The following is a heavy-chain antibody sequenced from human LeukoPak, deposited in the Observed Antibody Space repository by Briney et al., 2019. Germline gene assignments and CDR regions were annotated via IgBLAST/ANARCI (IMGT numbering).Heavy chain of an antibody. CDR3: ARYFVYYDSSDAFDI. CDR2: IYYSGST. V-gene: IGHV4-39*07. CDR1: GGSISSGSYY. D-gene: IGHD3-22*01. J-gene: IGHJ3*02. Sequence: SETLSLTCTVSGGSISSGSYYWGWIRQPPGKGLEWIGSIYYSGSTYYNPSLKSRVTISVDTSKNQFSLKLSSVTAADTAVYYCARYFVYYDSSDAFDIWGQGTMVTVSS.